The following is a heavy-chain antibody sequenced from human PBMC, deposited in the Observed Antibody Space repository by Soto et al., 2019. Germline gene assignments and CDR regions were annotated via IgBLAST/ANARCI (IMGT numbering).Heavy chain of an antibody. Sequence: GGSLRLSCAASGFTFSTYAMSWARQAPGKGLEWVSAISGSGGSTYYADSVKGRFTISRDNSKNTLYLQMNSLRAEDTAVYYCAKDPHYDFWSGYSYYFDYWGQGALVTVSS. V-gene: IGHV3-23*01. D-gene: IGHD3-3*01. J-gene: IGHJ4*02. CDR1: GFTFSTYA. CDR2: ISGSGGST. CDR3: AKDPHYDFWSGYSYYFDY.